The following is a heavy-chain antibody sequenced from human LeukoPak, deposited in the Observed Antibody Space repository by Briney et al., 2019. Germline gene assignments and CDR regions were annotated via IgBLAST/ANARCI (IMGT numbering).Heavy chain of an antibody. CDR1: GFTFSDYW. CDR3: ARGGYSTLAY. V-gene: IGHV3-7*04. J-gene: IGHJ1*01. CDR2: IKQGGSEK. D-gene: IGHD5-18*01. Sequence: GGSLRLSCEVSGFTFSDYWMTWVRLAPGKGLEWVANIKQGGSEKYYVDSVKGRFTISRDNAKKSLYLEMNSLRVEDTAVYYCARGGYSTLAYWGQGTLVTVPS.